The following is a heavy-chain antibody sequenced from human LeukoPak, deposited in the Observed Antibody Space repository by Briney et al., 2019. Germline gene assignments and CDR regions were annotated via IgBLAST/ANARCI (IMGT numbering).Heavy chain of an antibody. D-gene: IGHD3-10*01. CDR1: GGSIISSNW. V-gene: IGHV4-4*02. Sequence: SETLSLTCAVSGGSIISSNWWSWVRQPPGKGLEWIGEIYHSGTTNYIPSLKSRVTISVDKSKNQFSLKLTSVTAADTAVYYCARRGDVDWFDPWGQGTLVTVSS. CDR2: IYHSGTT. J-gene: IGHJ5*02. CDR3: ARRGDVDWFDP.